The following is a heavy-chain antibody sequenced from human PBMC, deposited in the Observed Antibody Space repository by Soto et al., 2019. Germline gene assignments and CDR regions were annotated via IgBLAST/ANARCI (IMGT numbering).Heavy chain of an antibody. CDR3: ARDHCSSTSCYTAVDY. CDR1: GYTFTSYG. V-gene: IGHV1-18*04. Sequence: GASVKFSCKASGYTFTSYGISWVRQAPGQGLEWIGWISAYNGNTNYAQKLQGRVTMTTDTSTSTAYMELRSLRSDDTAVYYCARDHCSSTSCYTAVDYWGQGTLVTVSS. CDR2: ISAYNGNT. D-gene: IGHD2-2*02. J-gene: IGHJ4*02.